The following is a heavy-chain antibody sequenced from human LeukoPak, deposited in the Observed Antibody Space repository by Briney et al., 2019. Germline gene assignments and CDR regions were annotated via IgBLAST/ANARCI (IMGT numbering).Heavy chain of an antibody. J-gene: IGHJ6*03. Sequence: PSETLSLTCTVSGGSISSYYWSWIRQPPGKGLEWIGYIYYSGSTNYNPSLKSRVTISVDTSKNQFPLKLRSVTAADTAVYYCARTTEGYCRGRSCYSYYYYMDVWGKGTTVTVSS. CDR3: ARTTEGYCRGRSCYSYYYYMDV. CDR1: GGSISSYY. CDR2: IYYSGST. D-gene: IGHD2-15*01. V-gene: IGHV4-59*01.